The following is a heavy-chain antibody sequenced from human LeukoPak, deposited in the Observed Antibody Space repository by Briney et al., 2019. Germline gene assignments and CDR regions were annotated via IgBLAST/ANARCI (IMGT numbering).Heavy chain of an antibody. CDR2: INPNTGGT. J-gene: IGHJ3*02. D-gene: IGHD3-3*01. V-gene: IGHV1-2*02. CDR3: ARGYDFWSAPAAFDI. Sequence: ASVKVSCKSSGYTFTGYYLHWVRQAPGQGLEWMGWINPNTGGTTYAEKVQGRVTMTRDTSISTAYMELNRLRSDDTAMYFCARGYDFWSAPAAFDIWGQGTMVTVSS. CDR1: GYTFTGYY.